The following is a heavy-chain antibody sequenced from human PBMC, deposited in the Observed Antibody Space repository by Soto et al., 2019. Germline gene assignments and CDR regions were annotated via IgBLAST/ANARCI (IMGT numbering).Heavy chain of an antibody. V-gene: IGHV3-74*01. CDR2: IDHDGPT. CDR1: GFTFSNYW. CDR3: VRDRHGDY. Sequence: EVQLVESGGGLVQPGGSLRLSCAGSGFTFSNYWMHWVRQAPGKGLEWVSRIDHDGPTDYADWVRGRVTISRDNAENTLYLQMNSLRPEDTAVYYCVRDRHGDYWGQGTLVTVSS. J-gene: IGHJ4*02.